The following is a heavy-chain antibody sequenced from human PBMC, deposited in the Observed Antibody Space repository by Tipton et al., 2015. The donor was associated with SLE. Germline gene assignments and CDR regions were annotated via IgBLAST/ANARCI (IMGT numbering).Heavy chain of an antibody. V-gene: IGHV4-34*09. J-gene: IGHJ5*02. CDR1: GGSFSDYY. D-gene: IGHD3-22*01. Sequence: GLVKPSETLSLTCAVYGGSFSDYYWSWIRQTPGEGLEWIGEINHTGGTNYNPSLESRVTISLDMSKNQFSLRLSSVTAADTAVYYCPIYYHDSTGLHWFDPWGQGTLVTVSS. CDR3: PIYYHDSTGLHWFDP. CDR2: INHTGGT.